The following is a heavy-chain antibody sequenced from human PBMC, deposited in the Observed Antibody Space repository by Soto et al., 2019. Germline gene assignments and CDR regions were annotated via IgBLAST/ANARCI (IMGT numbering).Heavy chain of an antibody. V-gene: IGHV1-3*01. CDR3: ARDLGGWPDY. CDR1: GYTFTSYA. CDR2: INAGNGNT. J-gene: IGHJ4*02. D-gene: IGHD2-15*01. Sequence: ASVNVSCKASGYTFTSYALHWVRQAPGQRLEWMGWINAGNGNTKYSQKFQGRVTITKDTSATTAYMELSSLRSEDTAVYYCARDLGGWPDYWGQGTLVTVSS.